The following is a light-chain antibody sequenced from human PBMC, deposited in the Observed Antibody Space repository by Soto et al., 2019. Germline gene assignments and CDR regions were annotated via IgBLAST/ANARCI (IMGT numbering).Light chain of an antibody. CDR1: QSINSY. CDR2: AAS. Sequence: DIQMTQSPSSLSASVGDRVTITCRASQSINSYLNWYQQKPGKAPKLLISAASSLQSGVPSRFSGSGSGTDFTLTISSLQPEDFATYYCQQSYSAPYTFGQGTKLEIK. V-gene: IGKV1-39*01. J-gene: IGKJ2*01. CDR3: QQSYSAPYT.